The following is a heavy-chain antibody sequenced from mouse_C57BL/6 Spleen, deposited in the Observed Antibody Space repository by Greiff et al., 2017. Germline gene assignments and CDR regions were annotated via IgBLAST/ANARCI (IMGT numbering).Heavy chain of an antibody. Sequence: DVQLQESGGGLVKPGGSLKLSCAASGFTFSSYAMSWVRQTPEKRLEWVATISDGGSYTYYPDNVKGRFTISRDNDKNNLYLQMSHLKSEDTAMYYCARDTMITTNYFDYWGQGTTLTVSS. J-gene: IGHJ2*01. CDR1: GFTFSSYA. V-gene: IGHV5-4*01. CDR3: ARDTMITTNYFDY. CDR2: ISDGGSYT. D-gene: IGHD2-4*01.